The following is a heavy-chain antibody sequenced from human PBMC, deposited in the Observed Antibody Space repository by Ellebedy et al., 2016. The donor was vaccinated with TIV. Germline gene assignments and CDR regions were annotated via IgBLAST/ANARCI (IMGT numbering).Heavy chain of an antibody. V-gene: IGHV1-69*13. Sequence: AASVKVSCKASGGTFSSYAISWVRQAPGQGLEWKGGIIPIFGTANYAQKFQGRVTISADGSTSTAYMELRSLRSDDTAVYYCARERYSYRLDYWGQGTLVTVSS. CDR3: ARERYSYRLDY. D-gene: IGHD5-18*01. CDR2: IIPIFGTA. CDR1: GGTFSSYA. J-gene: IGHJ4*02.